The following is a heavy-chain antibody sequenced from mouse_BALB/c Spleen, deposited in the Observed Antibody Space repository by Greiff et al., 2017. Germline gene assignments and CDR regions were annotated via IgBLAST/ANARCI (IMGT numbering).Heavy chain of an antibody. CDR2: ISYDGSN. CDR1: GYSITSGYY. V-gene: IGHV3-6*02. D-gene: IGHD4-1*01. J-gene: IGHJ1*01. Sequence: EVHLVESGPGLVKPSQSLSLTCSVTGYSITSGYYWNWIRQFPGNKLEWMGYISYDGSNNYNPSLKNRISITRDTSKNQFFLKLNSVTTEDAATYYCARPPSYWDEWYFDVWGAGTTVTVSS. CDR3: ARPPSYWDEWYFDV.